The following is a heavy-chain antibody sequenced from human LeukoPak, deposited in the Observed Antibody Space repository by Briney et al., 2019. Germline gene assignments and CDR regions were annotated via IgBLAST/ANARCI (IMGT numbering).Heavy chain of an antibody. D-gene: IGHD2-8*01. V-gene: IGHV3-23*01. J-gene: IGHJ4*02. CDR1: GFTFSNYA. CDR3: AKGERYCIDGVCYRDY. Sequence: AGESLRLSCAASGFTFSNYAMNWVRQAPGEGLEWGLDISGSGGNTQYADSVKGRFTISRDNSKNTLYLQMNSLRAEDTAVYYCAKGERYCIDGVCYRDYWGQGTLVTVSS. CDR2: ISGSGGNT.